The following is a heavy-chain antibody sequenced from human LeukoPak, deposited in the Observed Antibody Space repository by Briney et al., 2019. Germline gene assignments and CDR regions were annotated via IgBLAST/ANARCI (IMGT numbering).Heavy chain of an antibody. CDR1: GFTFRSYG. Sequence: GGSLRLSCAASGFTFRSYGMHWVRQAPGKGLEWVAFIRFDGSNKYYADSVKGRFTISRDNSKNTLYLQMNSLRAEDTAVYYCARDGVPIVVVVAATRGYFDYWGQGTLVTVSS. J-gene: IGHJ4*02. V-gene: IGHV3-30*02. CDR2: IRFDGSNK. D-gene: IGHD2-15*01. CDR3: ARDGVPIVVVVAATRGYFDY.